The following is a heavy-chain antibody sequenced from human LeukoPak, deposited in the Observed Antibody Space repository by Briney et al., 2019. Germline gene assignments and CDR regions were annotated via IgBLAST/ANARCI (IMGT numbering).Heavy chain of an antibody. V-gene: IGHV3-30*01. J-gene: IGHJ4*02. CDR3: ARDSTYYHDSGSSGPHYFDN. Sequence: GKSLRLFCAASGFTFSNYAMHWVRQAPGKGLEWVSLISSGGTYEYYADSVKGRFTISRDNSKNTLYLQLHSLRAEDTAVYYCARDSTYYHDSGSSGPHYFDNWGQGTLVTASS. CDR1: GFTFSNYA. CDR2: ISSGGTYE. D-gene: IGHD3-10*01.